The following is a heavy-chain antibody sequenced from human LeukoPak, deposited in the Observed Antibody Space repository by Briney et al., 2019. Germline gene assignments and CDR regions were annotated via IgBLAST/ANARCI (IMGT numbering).Heavy chain of an antibody. CDR1: GFTFSTYA. J-gene: IGHJ4*02. CDR3: IHYGSGSYSTDY. CDR2: ISYDGSNK. V-gene: IGHV3-30-3*01. Sequence: GGSLRLSCAASGFTFSTYAMHWVRQAPGKGLEWVVVISYDGSNKYYADSVKGRFTISRDNSKNTLYLQMNSLKTEDTAVYYCIHYGSGSYSTDYWGQGTLVTVSS. D-gene: IGHD3-10*01.